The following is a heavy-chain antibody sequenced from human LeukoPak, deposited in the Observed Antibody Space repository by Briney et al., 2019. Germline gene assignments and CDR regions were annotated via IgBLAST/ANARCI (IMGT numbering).Heavy chain of an antibody. Sequence: GGSLRLSCAASGFTFSSYDMHWVRQATGKGLEWVSAIGTAGDTYYPGSVKGRFTISRENAKNSLYLQMNSLRAGDTAVYYCARGANLGYCSGGSCPLDYWGQGTLATVSS. D-gene: IGHD2-15*01. CDR1: GFTFSSYD. J-gene: IGHJ4*02. V-gene: IGHV3-13*01. CDR2: IGTAGDT. CDR3: ARGANLGYCSGGSCPLDY.